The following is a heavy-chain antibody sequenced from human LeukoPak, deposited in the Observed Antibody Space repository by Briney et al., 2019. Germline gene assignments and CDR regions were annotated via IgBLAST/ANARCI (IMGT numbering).Heavy chain of an antibody. CDR3: ARSIANYYYDSD. CDR1: GYTFTGYY. CDR2: INPNSGGT. Sequence: ASVKVSCKASGYTFTGYYMHWVRQAPGQGLEWMGWINPNSGGTNYAQKFQGGVTMTRDTSISTAYMELSRLRSDDTAVYYCARSIANYYYDSDWGQGTLVTVSS. D-gene: IGHD3-22*01. V-gene: IGHV1-2*02. J-gene: IGHJ4*02.